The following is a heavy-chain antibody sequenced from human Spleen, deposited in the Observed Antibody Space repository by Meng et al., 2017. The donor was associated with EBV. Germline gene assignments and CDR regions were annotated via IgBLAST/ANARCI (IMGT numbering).Heavy chain of an antibody. CDR3: ARGRTVARSPWSDP. V-gene: IGHV4-34*01. CDR1: GGSVSGFY. Sequence: QAQLKQWAAVSLNPSETLSLTCAVYGGSVSGFYWIWIRQSPEKGLEWIGESNHSGSTTYNPSLKSRVTISVDTSKDQFSLRLTSVTAADTAIYYCARGRTVARSPWSDPWGQGTLVTVSS. J-gene: IGHJ5*02. CDR2: SNHSGST. D-gene: IGHD6-6*01.